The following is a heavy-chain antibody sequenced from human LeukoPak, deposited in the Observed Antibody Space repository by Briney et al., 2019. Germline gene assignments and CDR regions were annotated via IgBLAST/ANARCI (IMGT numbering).Heavy chain of an antibody. Sequence: PGGSLRLSCAASGLTFSSYAMNWVRQAPGKGLGWLSVISNSGGRAYYADSVKGRFTISRDNSKNTLYLQMNSLGADDTALYYCATVATWADSSRFDHWGQGTLVTVSA. CDR2: ISNSGGRA. V-gene: IGHV3-23*01. D-gene: IGHD6-13*01. CDR1: GLTFSSYA. J-gene: IGHJ4*02. CDR3: ATVATWADSSRFDH.